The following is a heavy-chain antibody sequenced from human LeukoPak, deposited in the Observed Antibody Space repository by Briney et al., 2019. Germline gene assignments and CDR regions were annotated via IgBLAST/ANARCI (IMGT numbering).Heavy chain of an antibody. D-gene: IGHD3-3*01. J-gene: IGHJ3*02. CDR3: ARNSIRITIFGVVPDAFDI. CDR2: IYYSGST. CDR1: GYSISSSNW. V-gene: IGHV4-28*01. Sequence: SDTLSLTCAASGYSISSSNWWGWIRQPPGKGLEWSGYIYYSGSTYYNPSLKSRVTMSVDTSKNQFSLKLSSVTAVDTAVYYCARNSIRITIFGVVPDAFDIWGQGTMVTVSS.